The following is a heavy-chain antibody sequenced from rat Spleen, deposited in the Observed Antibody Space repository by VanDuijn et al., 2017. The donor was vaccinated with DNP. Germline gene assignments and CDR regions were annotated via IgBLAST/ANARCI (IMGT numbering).Heavy chain of an antibody. CDR2: IWTGGST. CDR1: GFSLTSFP. Sequence: QVQLKESGPGLVQPSQTLSLACTVSGFSLTSFPVHWVRQPSGKGLEWMGVIWTGGSTEYNSALKSRLSISRDTSKSQVFLKMNRLQTEDTATYYCARSYYGYKAYFDYWGQGVMVTVSS. V-gene: IGHV2-30*01. J-gene: IGHJ2*01. D-gene: IGHD1-9*01. CDR3: ARSYYGYKAYFDY.